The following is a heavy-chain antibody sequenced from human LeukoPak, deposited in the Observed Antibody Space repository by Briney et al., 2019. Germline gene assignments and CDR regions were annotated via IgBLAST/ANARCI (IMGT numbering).Heavy chain of an antibody. CDR1: GFTFSSYA. CDR2: ISGSGGST. D-gene: IGHD3-22*01. V-gene: IGHV3-23*01. Sequence: GGSLRLSCAASGFTFSSYAMSWVRQAPGKGLEWVSAISGSGGSTYYADSVKGRFTISRDNSKNTLYLQMNSLRAEDTAVYYCAKDYRLYDSSGLVDYWGRGTLVTVSS. J-gene: IGHJ4*02. CDR3: AKDYRLYDSSGLVDY.